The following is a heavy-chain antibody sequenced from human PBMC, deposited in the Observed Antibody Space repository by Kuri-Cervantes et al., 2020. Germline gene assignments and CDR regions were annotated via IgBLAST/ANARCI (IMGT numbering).Heavy chain of an antibody. V-gene: IGHV4-39*07. CDR2: INHSGST. CDR1: GGSISSGDYY. CDR3: ARGKRLVRGVIQYYYYYYGMDV. J-gene: IGHJ6*02. D-gene: IGHD3-10*01. Sequence: SETLSLTCTVSGGSISSGDYYWSWIRQPPGKGLEWIGEINHSGSTNYNPSLKSRVTISVDTSKNQFSLKLSSVTAADTAVYYCARGKRLVRGVIQYYYYYYGMDVWGQGTTVTVSS.